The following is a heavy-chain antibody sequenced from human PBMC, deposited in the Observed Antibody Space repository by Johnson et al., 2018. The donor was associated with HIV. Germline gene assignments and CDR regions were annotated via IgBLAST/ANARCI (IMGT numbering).Heavy chain of an antibody. Sequence: VQLVESGGGLVQRGGSLRLSCAASGVTFSSYAMSWVRQAPGKGLDWVSVISGSGGSTYYADSVKGRFTISRDNSKNTLYLHMNSLSAEDTAVYYCAKDFGYPRPRDAFDIWGQGTMVTVSS. J-gene: IGHJ3*02. CDR1: GVTFSSYA. D-gene: IGHD5-12*01. V-gene: IGHV3-23*04. CDR2: ISGSGGST. CDR3: AKDFGYPRPRDAFDI.